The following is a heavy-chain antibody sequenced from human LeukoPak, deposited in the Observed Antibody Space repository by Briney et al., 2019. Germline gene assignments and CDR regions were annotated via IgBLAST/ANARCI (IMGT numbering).Heavy chain of an antibody. Sequence: GGSLRLSCAASGFTFSSYAMSWVRQAPGKGLEWVSAISGSGGSTYYADSVKGRFTISRDNSKNTLYLQMNSLRAEDTAVYYCAGAVDGSGSYLVDHWGQGTLVTVSS. J-gene: IGHJ4*02. CDR1: GFTFSSYA. CDR3: AGAVDGSGSYLVDH. V-gene: IGHV3-23*01. D-gene: IGHD3-10*01. CDR2: ISGSGGST.